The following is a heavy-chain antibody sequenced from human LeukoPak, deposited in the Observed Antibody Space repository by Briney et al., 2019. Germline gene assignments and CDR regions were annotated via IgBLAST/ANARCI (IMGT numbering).Heavy chain of an antibody. CDR1: GGSFSGYY. Sequence: PSETLSLTCAVYGGSFSGYYWSWIRQPPGKGLEWIGEINHSGSTNYNPSLKSRVTISVDTSKNQFSLKLSSVTAADTAVYYCARHPTYSYGIFDYWGQGTLVTVSS. CDR2: INHSGST. D-gene: IGHD5-18*01. CDR3: ARHPTYSYGIFDY. J-gene: IGHJ4*02. V-gene: IGHV4-34*01.